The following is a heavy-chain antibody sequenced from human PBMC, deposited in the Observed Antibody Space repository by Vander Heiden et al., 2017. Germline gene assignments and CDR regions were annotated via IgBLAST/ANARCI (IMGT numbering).Heavy chain of an antibody. CDR1: GFTFNEHA. CDR2: ILWDNSRI. J-gene: IGHJ6*02. V-gene: IGHV3-9*01. D-gene: IGHD3-10*01. CDR3: GKDMTPGGLDV. Sequence: EVQLVESGGGLVQPGRSLRLSCEGSGFTFNEHAMHWVRQVPGKGREWVSGILWDNSRIGYADSVKGRFTISRDNGKNSLYLQMNSLRPEDTALYYCGKDMTPGGLDVWGHGTTVTVSS.